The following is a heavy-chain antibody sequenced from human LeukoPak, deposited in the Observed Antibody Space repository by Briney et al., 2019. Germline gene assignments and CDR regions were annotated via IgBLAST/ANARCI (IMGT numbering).Heavy chain of an antibody. CDR3: AKDTPERDDY. CDR2: ISYDGSNK. J-gene: IGHJ4*02. Sequence: GGSLRLACAASGFTFSSYGMHWVRQAPGKGLEWVAVISYDGSNKYYADSVKGRFTISRDNSKNTLFLQMNSLRAEDTAVYYCAKDTPERDDYWGQGTLVTVSS. V-gene: IGHV3-30*18. D-gene: IGHD2-15*01. CDR1: GFTFSSYG.